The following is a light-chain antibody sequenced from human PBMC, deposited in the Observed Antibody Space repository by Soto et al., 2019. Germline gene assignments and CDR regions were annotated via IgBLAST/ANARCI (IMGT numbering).Light chain of an antibody. CDR1: QRISDY. V-gene: IGKV1-5*01. CDR3: QQYYTYWHM. CDR2: DAS. J-gene: IGKJ1*01. Sequence: DIQMTQSPSTLSASVGDRVIITCRASQRISDYLAWYQQKPGKAPKLLIYDASNLESGVPSTFSGSGSGTEFTLTLSSLQPDDFATYYCQQYYTYWHMFGQGTRGEIK.